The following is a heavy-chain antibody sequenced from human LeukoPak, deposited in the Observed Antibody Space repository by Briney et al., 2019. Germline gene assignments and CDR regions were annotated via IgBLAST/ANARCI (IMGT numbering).Heavy chain of an antibody. V-gene: IGHV3-11*04. J-gene: IGHJ6*03. CDR2: ISSSGSTI. Sequence: SGGSLRLSCAASGFTFSDYYMSWIRQAPGKWLEWVSYISSSGSTIYYADSVKGRFTISRDNAKNSLYLQMNSLRAEDTAVYYCAGTDFGQMKYYYYMDVWGKGTTVTVSS. CDR1: GFTFSDYY. D-gene: IGHD3-3*01. CDR3: AGTDFGQMKYYYYMDV.